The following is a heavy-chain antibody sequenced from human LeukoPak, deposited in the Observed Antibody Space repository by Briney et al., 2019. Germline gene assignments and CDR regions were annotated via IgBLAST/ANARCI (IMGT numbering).Heavy chain of an antibody. Sequence: SGTLSLTCAVSGGSISSNNWWGWVRQPPGKGLEWIGEIYHSGSPNYNPSLKSRVTISVDKSRNHFSLNLSSVTAADTAVYYCARLGAGPTYYDFWSGYSSFYFDYWGQGTLVTVSS. CDR2: IYHSGSP. V-gene: IGHV4-4*02. D-gene: IGHD3-3*01. CDR3: ARLGAGPTYYDFWSGYSSFYFDY. J-gene: IGHJ4*02. CDR1: GGSISSNNW.